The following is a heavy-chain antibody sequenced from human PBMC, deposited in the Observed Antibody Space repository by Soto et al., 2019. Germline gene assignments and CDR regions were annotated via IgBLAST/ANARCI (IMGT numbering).Heavy chain of an antibody. CDR3: AREVRVRGFAFDI. CDR1: GFTVSSNY. D-gene: IGHD3-3*01. V-gene: IGHV3-66*01. Sequence: HPGGSLRLSCAVSGFTVSSNYMNWVRQATGKGLEWVSFIYSGGNTYYADSVKGRFTISRDNSKNMLYLQMNSLRVEDTAVYYCAREVRVRGFAFDIWGQGTMVTVSS. CDR2: IYSGGNT. J-gene: IGHJ3*02.